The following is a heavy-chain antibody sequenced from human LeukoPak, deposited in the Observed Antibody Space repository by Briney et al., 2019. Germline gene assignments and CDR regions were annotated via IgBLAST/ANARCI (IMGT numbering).Heavy chain of an antibody. CDR1: GFTFSSYG. V-gene: IGHV3-33*01. CDR3: QRDAGPRDYGSGSYLGY. Sequence: PGRSLRLSCAASGFTFSSYGMHWVRQAPGKGLEWVAVIWYDGSNKYYADSVKGRFTISRDNSKNTLYLQMNSLRAEDTAVYYCQRDAGPRDYGSGSYLGYWGQGTLVTVSS. D-gene: IGHD3-10*01. J-gene: IGHJ4*02. CDR2: IWYDGSNK.